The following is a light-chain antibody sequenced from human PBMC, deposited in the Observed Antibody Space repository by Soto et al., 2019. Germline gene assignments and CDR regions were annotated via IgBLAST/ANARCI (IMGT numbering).Light chain of an antibody. CDR3: QQYYSTLYT. V-gene: IGKV4-1*01. J-gene: IGKJ2*01. Sequence: DIVMTQSPDSLAVSLGERVTINCKSSQSVLYNSNNKNYLAWYQQKPGQPPKLLIYWASTRESGVPDRFSGSGSGTDFALTISSLQAEDVAVYYCQQYYSTLYTFGQGTKLEIK. CDR1: QSVLYNSNNKNY. CDR2: WAS.